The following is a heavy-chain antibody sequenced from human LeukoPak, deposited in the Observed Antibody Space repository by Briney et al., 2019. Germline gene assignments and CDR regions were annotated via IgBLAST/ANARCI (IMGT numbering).Heavy chain of an antibody. Sequence: ASVKVSCKASGYTFTSYGISWVRQAPGQGLEWMGWISAYNGNTNYAQKLQGRVTMTTDTSTSTAYMELRSLRSDDTAVYYCARTYYYDSSGYYFGYWGQGTLVTLSS. D-gene: IGHD3-22*01. J-gene: IGHJ4*02. CDR3: ARTYYYDSSGYYFGY. V-gene: IGHV1-18*01. CDR1: GYTFTSYG. CDR2: ISAYNGNT.